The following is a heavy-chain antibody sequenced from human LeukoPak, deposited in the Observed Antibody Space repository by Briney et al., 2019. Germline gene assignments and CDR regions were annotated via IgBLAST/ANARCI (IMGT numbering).Heavy chain of an antibody. CDR1: GGSISSYY. CDR2: IYYSGST. D-gene: IGHD3-10*01. V-gene: IGHV4-59*01. J-gene: IGHJ4*02. Sequence: PSETLSLTCTVSGGSISSYYWSWIRQPPGKGLEWIGYIYYSGSTNYNPSLKSRATISVDTSKNQFSLKLSSVTAADTAVYYCASTTTYYYGSGSQYYFDYWGQGTLVTVSS. CDR3: ASTTTYYYGSGSQYYFDY.